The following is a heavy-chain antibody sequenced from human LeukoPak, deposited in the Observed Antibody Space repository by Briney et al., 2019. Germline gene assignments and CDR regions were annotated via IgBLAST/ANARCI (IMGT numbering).Heavy chain of an antibody. V-gene: IGHV1-69*01. CDR1: GGTFSSYA. Sequence: ASVKVSCKASGGTFSSYAISWVRQAPGQGLEWMGGIIPIFGTANYAQKFQGRVTITADESTSTAYMELSSLRSEDTAVYYCARGPYYYYGMDVWGQGTRSPSP. CDR3: ARGPYYYYGMDV. J-gene: IGHJ6*02. CDR2: IIPIFGTA.